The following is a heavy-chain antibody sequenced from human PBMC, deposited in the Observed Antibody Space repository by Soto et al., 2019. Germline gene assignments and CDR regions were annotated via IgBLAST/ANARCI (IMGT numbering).Heavy chain of an antibody. CDR1: GGTFSSYA. Sequence: ASVKVSCKASGGTFSSYAISWVRQAPGQGLEWMGGIIPIFGTANYAQKFQGRVTITADESTSTAYMELSSLRSEDTAVYYCARPERFSDAFDIWGQGTMVTVSS. CDR3: ARPERFSDAFDI. CDR2: IIPIFGTA. J-gene: IGHJ3*02. V-gene: IGHV1-69*13.